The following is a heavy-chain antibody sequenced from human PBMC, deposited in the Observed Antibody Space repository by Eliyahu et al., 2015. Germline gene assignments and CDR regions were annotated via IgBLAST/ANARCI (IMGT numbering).Heavy chain of an antibody. CDR3: ARDRRQSVDTNYFDY. V-gene: IGHV1-69*04. CDR2: IIPILGIA. Sequence: VRQAPGQGLEWMGRIIPILGIANYAQKFQGRVTITADKSTSTAYMELSSLRSEDTAVYYCARDRRQSVDTNYFDYWGQGTLVTVSS. D-gene: IGHD5-18*01. J-gene: IGHJ4*02.